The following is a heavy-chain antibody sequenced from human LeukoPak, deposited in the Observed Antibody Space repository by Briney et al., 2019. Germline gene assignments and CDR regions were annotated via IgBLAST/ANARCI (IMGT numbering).Heavy chain of an antibody. CDR1: GFTFTDYY. CDR3: AKVKGGPYCSSTSCYVDY. V-gene: IGHV3-11*04. D-gene: IGHD2-2*01. J-gene: IGHJ4*02. CDR2: ISSSGSTI. Sequence: GGSLRLSCAASGFTFTDYYMSWIRQAPGKGLEWVSYISSSGSTIYYADSVKGRFTISRDNAKNSLYLQMNSLRAEDTAVYYCAKVKGGPYCSSTSCYVDYWGQGTLVTVSS.